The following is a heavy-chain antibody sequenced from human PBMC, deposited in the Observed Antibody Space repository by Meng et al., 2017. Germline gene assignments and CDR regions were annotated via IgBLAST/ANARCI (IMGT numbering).Heavy chain of an antibody. CDR3: ARDKRPSSSWYGNWFDP. CDR1: GGTFSSYA. Sequence: QVLLVQSGAEVKKPGSSVKVSCKASGGTFSSYAISWVRQAPGQGLEWMGGIIPIFGTANYAQKFQGRVTITADKSTSTAYMELSSLRSEDTAVYYCARDKRPSSSWYGNWFDPWGQGTLVTVSS. CDR2: IIPIFGTA. J-gene: IGHJ5*02. D-gene: IGHD6-13*01. V-gene: IGHV1-69*14.